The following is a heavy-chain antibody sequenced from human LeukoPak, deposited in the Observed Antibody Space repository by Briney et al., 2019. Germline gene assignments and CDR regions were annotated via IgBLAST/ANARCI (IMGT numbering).Heavy chain of an antibody. CDR1: GFTFSSYG. D-gene: IGHD6-13*01. CDR2: IWYDGSNK. V-gene: IGHV3-33*01. Sequence: PGRSLRLSCAASGFTFSSYGMHWFRQAPGKGLEWVAVIWYDGSNKYYADSVKGRFTISRDNSKNTLYLQMNSLRAEDTAVYYCARGEGQQLVFLVDYWGQGTLVTVSS. J-gene: IGHJ4*02. CDR3: ARGEGQQLVFLVDY.